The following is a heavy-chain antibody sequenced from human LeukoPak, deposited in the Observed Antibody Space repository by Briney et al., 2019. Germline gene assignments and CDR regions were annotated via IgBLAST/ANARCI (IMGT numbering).Heavy chain of an antibody. V-gene: IGHV3-9*01. D-gene: IGHD6-13*01. CDR3: ASASSHRIAAGGDY. Sequence: GGSLRLSCAASGFTFDDYAMHWVRQAPGKGLEWVSGISWNSGSIGYADSVKGRFTISRDNAKNTLYLQMNSLRAEDTAVYYCASASSHRIAAGGDYWGQGTLVTVSS. CDR2: ISWNSGSI. J-gene: IGHJ4*02. CDR1: GFTFDDYA.